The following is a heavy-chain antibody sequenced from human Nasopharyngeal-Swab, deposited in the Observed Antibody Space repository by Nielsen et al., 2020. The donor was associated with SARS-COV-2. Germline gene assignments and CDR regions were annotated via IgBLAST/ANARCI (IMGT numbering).Heavy chain of an antibody. Sequence: GESLKISCAAPGFTFRNAWMTWVRQSPGKGLEWVGRIKSKTDGETTDYAAPVKGRFTIPRDDSKNTLYLQMNSLKTVDTAVYYCTNDYSSSSHWGQGTLVTVSS. CDR3: TNDYSSSSH. D-gene: IGHD6-6*01. CDR2: IKSKTDGETT. V-gene: IGHV3-15*01. CDR1: GFTFRNAW. J-gene: IGHJ4*02.